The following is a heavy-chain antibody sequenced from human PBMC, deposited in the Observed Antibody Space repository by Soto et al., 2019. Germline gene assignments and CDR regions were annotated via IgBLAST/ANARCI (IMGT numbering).Heavy chain of an antibody. Sequence: QVQLQESGPGLVKPSQTLSLTCTVSGGSISSGGYYWSWIRQHPGKGLEWIGYIYYSGSTYYNPSLTSRVTISVDTSKNQFSLKLSSVTAADTAVYYCARSYYYDSSRPPHLPWGDAFDIWGQGTMVTVSS. CDR2: IYYSGST. D-gene: IGHD3-22*01. V-gene: IGHV4-31*03. J-gene: IGHJ3*02. CDR1: GGSISSGGYY. CDR3: ARSYYYDSSRPPHLPWGDAFDI.